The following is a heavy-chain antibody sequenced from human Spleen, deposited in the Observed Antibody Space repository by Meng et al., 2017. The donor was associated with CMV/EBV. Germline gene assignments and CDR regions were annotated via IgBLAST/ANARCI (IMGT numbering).Heavy chain of an antibody. Sequence: GGSLRLSCAASGFTFSTFEMNWVRQGPGKGLEWVSYISSSASSIYYADSVKGRFTISRDNAKNSLYLQMNSLRAEDTAVYYCARDRDSGSYQFDYWGQGTLVTVSS. CDR3: ARDRDSGSYQFDY. V-gene: IGHV3-48*03. J-gene: IGHJ4*02. CDR2: ISSSASSI. D-gene: IGHD1-26*01. CDR1: GFTFSTFE.